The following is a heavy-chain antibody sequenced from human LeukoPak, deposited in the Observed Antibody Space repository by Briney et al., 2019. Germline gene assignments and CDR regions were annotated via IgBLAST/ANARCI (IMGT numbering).Heavy chain of an antibody. CDR3: AGEFSGAREV. Sequence: GDSLRLSCTASDFTFSTYWVHWVRQAPGKGLIWVARIPPEASRTTYADSVKGRFTISRDNAKNTVYLQMNSLRVDDTAIYFCAGEFSGAREVWGQGTTVTVSS. J-gene: IGHJ6*02. CDR1: DFTFSTYW. D-gene: IGHD3-10*01. V-gene: IGHV3-74*01. CDR2: IPPEASRT.